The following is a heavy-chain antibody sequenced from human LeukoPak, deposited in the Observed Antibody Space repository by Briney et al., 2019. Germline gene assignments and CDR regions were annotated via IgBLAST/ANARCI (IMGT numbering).Heavy chain of an antibody. CDR2: IYYSGST. Sequence: DPSETLSLTCTVSGGSISIYYWSWIRQPPGKGLEWIGYIYYSGSTNYNPSLKSRVTISVDTSKNQFSLKLSSVTTADTAVYYCARIYYSSSYDYWYFDLWGRGTLVTVSS. J-gene: IGHJ2*01. D-gene: IGHD6-13*01. CDR1: GGSISIYY. CDR3: ARIYYSSSYDYWYFDL. V-gene: IGHV4-59*01.